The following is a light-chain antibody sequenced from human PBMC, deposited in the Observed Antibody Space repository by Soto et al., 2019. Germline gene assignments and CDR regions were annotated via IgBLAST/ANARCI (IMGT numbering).Light chain of an antibody. Sequence: QSALTQPASVSGSPGQSITISCTGSSSDIGAYNYVSWFQQYPGKAPKLIISEVSNRPSGVSNRFSGSKSGTAASLTISGLQTDDEADYFCFSFTTDWTHVFGTVTKVSV. CDR1: SSDIGAYNY. CDR3: FSFTTDWTHV. CDR2: EVS. J-gene: IGLJ1*01. V-gene: IGLV2-14*01.